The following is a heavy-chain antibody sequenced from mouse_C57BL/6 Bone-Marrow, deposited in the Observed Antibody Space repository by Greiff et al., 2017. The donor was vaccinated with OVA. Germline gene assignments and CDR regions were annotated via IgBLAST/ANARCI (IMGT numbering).Heavy chain of an antibody. CDR2: ISDGGSYT. Sequence: EVKLMASGGGLVKPGGSLKLSCAASGFTFSSYAMSWVRQTPETRLEWVATISDGGSYTYYPDNVKGRFTISRDNAKNYLYLQMSHLKSEDTAMYYCAREGTTFAYWGQGTLVTVSA. D-gene: IGHD1-1*01. J-gene: IGHJ3*01. V-gene: IGHV5-4*01. CDR3: AREGTTFAY. CDR1: GFTFSSYA.